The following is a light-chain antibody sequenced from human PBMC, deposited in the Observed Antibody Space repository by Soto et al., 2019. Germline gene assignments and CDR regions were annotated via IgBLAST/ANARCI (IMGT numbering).Light chain of an antibody. CDR3: QQYATSPLT. Sequence: EIVLTQSPGTVSLSPGERATLSCRASQSITTSLAWYQRKPGQAPRLLIYDASTMPTAIPDRFSGSGSGTDFTLTLSRLEAEDFAVYYCQQYATSPLTFGGGTKVEIK. V-gene: IGKV3-20*01. CDR2: DAS. J-gene: IGKJ4*01. CDR1: QSITTS.